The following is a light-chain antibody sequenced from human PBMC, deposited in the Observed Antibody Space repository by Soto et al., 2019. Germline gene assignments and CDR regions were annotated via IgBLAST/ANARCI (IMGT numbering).Light chain of an antibody. CDR3: QQYKSYPLT. J-gene: IGKJ4*01. CDR2: KAS. Sequence: DNQMSQSASNLSAYVRGRDTIACRASQSISSWLAWYQQKPGKAPNLLIYKASTLESGVPSRFSGSGSGTEFTLTISSVQPDDFATYYCQQYKSYPLTFGGGTKVDIK. CDR1: QSISSW. V-gene: IGKV1-5*03.